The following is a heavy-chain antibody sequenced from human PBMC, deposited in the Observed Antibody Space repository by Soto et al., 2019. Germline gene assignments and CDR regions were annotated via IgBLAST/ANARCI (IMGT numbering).Heavy chain of an antibody. CDR2: INQDGSEK. CDR1: GFTFISFR. CDR3: SAWARSHWFDY. J-gene: IGHJ4*02. Sequence: GGSLRLSCSGSGFTFISFRMSWVRQAPGKGLEWVANINQDGSEKDYVASVEGRFTISRDNAMNSLYLQMNSLRAEDTAVYYCSAWARSHWFDYWGQGTLVTVSS. V-gene: IGHV3-7*05. D-gene: IGHD1-1*01.